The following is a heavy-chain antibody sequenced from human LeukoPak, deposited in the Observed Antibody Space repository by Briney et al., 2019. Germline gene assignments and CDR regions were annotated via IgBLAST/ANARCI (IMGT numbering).Heavy chain of an antibody. Sequence: PGGSLRLSCAASGFAFSTYAMSWVRQAPGKGLEWVSTVGGSGDTTSYADSVKGRFTISRDNSMHTLYLQMNSLTAEDTAVYYCATETYSIGWYYFDSWGQGTLVTVSS. V-gene: IGHV3-23*01. CDR1: GFAFSTYA. D-gene: IGHD6-19*01. CDR2: VGGSGDTT. CDR3: ATETYSIGWYYFDS. J-gene: IGHJ4*02.